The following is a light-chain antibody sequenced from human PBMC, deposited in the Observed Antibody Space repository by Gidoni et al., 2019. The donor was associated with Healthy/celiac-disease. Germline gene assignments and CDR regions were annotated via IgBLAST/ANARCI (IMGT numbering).Light chain of an antibody. Sequence: AIQLTQSPSSLSASVGDRVTITCRASQGISSPLAWYQQKPGKAPKLLIYDASSLESGVPSRFSGSGSGTDFTLTISSLQPEDFATYYCQQFNSYPPLTFGGGTKVEIK. CDR1: QGISSP. J-gene: IGKJ4*01. CDR2: DAS. CDR3: QQFNSYPPLT. V-gene: IGKV1-13*02.